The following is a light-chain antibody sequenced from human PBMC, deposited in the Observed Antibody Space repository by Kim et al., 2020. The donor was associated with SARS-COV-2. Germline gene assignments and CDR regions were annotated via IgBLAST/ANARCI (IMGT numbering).Light chain of an antibody. Sequence: ALGQTVRITGQGDSLRSYYGSWYQQKPGQAPVLVIYGKNNRPSGIPDRFSGSSSGNTASLTITGAQAEDEADYYCNSRDSSGNHVVFGGGTQLTVL. J-gene: IGLJ2*01. CDR2: GKN. CDR3: NSRDSSGNHVV. V-gene: IGLV3-19*01. CDR1: SLRSYY.